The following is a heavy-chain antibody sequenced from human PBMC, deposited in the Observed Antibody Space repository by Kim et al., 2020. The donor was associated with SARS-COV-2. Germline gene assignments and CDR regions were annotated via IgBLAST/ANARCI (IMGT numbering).Heavy chain of an antibody. CDR3: ARDTPGQKAFDI. J-gene: IGHJ3*02. Sequence: DYEGSVKSRITINADTSKNQFSLQLISVSPEDTAIYYCARDTPGQKAFDIWGQGTMVTVSS. V-gene: IGHV6-1*01.